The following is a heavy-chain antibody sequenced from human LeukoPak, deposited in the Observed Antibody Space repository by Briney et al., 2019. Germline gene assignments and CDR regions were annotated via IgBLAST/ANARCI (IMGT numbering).Heavy chain of an antibody. Sequence: GGSLRLSCAASGFTFSSYNMNWVRQAPGKGLEWVSSISSSSRYIYYADSVKGRFTISRDNSKNTLYLQMNSLRAENTAVYYCANSAGYCSSTSCFDYYFDYWGQGTLVTVSS. CDR3: ANSAGYCSSTSCFDYYFDY. J-gene: IGHJ4*02. D-gene: IGHD2-2*01. V-gene: IGHV3-21*04. CDR2: ISSSSRYI. CDR1: GFTFSSYN.